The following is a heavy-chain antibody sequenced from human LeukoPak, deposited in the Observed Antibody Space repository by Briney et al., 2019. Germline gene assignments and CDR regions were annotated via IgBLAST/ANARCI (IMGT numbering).Heavy chain of an antibody. V-gene: IGHV3-9*01. J-gene: IGHJ3*02. Sequence: GGSLRLSCAASGFTFDDYAMHWVRQAPGKGLEWVSGISWNSGSIGYADSVKGRFTISRDNAKNSLYLQMNSLRAEDTALYYCAKDIAFDIWGQGTMVTVSS. CDR3: AKDIAFDI. CDR1: GFTFDDYA. CDR2: ISWNSGSI.